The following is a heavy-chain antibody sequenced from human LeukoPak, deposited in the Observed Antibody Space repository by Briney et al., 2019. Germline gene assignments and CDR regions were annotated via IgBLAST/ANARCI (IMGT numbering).Heavy chain of an antibody. V-gene: IGHV3-9*01. CDR1: GFTFDDYA. Sequence: PGRSLRLSCAASGFTFDDYAMHWVRQAPGKGLEWVSGISWNSGSIGYADSVKGRFTISRDNAKNSLYLQMNSLRAEDTALYYCAKGGDCSSTSCPFRFDYWGQGTLVTVSS. CDR3: AKGGDCSSTSCPFRFDY. J-gene: IGHJ4*02. D-gene: IGHD2-2*01. CDR2: ISWNSGSI.